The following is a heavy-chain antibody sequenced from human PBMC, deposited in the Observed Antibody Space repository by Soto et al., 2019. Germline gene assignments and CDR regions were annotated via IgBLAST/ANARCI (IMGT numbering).Heavy chain of an antibody. CDR3: ARDGTGWTGGDH. CDR2: LWRDGSKV. J-gene: IGHJ4*02. CDR1: GFSFSDYD. Sequence: GGSLGLSTAASGFSFSDYDTQWGRQAPGKRLEWVAVLWRDGSKVYYADSVKGRFTISRDNSKNTLYLEMNSLRVEDTAVYYCARDGTGWTGGDHWGQGTLVTVSS. D-gene: IGHD6-19*01. V-gene: IGHV3-33*01.